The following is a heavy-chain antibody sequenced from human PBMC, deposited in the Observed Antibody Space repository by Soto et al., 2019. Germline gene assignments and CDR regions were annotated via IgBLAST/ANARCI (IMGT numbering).Heavy chain of an antibody. Sequence: GEARKISLKGSGYSFTSYWIGWVLQMPGKGLEWMVIIYPGDSDTIASPSFQGQVTISADKSISTAYLQWSSLKASDTAMYYCARLTASYCLYYYYGMDVWGQGTTVTVSS. CDR1: GYSFTSYW. CDR3: ARLTASYCLYYYYGMDV. V-gene: IGHV5-51*01. CDR2: IYPGDSDT. J-gene: IGHJ6*02. D-gene: IGHD5-18*01.